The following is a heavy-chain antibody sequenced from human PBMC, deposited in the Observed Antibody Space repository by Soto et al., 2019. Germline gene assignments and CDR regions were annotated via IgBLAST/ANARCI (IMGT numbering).Heavy chain of an antibody. CDR3: ARGQWLDNY. J-gene: IGHJ4*02. D-gene: IGHD6-19*01. CDR2: INQSGST. Sequence: QVQLQQWGAGLLKPSETLSLTCAVYGGSFSGYSWSWIRQPPGKGLEWIGEINQSGSTKYNPSLKSRATISVDTSKNQFSLKLSSVTAADTAVYYCARGQWLDNYWGQGTLVTVSS. CDR1: GGSFSGYS. V-gene: IGHV4-34*01.